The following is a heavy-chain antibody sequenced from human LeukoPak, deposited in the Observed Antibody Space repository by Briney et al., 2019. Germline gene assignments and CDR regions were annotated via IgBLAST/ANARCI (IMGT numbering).Heavy chain of an antibody. CDR3: ARRNAVRGTVD. V-gene: IGHV4-59*08. CDR1: GGSISSYY. CDR2: IYYSGST. D-gene: IGHD3-10*01. J-gene: IGHJ4*02. Sequence: KPSETLSLTCTVSGGSISSYYWSWIRQPPGKGLEWIGYIYYSGSTNYNPSLKSRVTISVDTSKNQFSLKLSSVTAADTAVYYCARRNAVRGTVDWGQGTLVTVSS.